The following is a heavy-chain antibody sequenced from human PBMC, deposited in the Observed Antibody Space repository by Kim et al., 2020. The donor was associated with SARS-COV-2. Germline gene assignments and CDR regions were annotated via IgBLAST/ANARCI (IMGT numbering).Heavy chain of an antibody. D-gene: IGHD6-13*01. V-gene: IGHV1-3*01. CDR3: ARGTPYFSSTWAADFPSNWFDP. Sequence: ASVKVSCKASGYTFTSYGMHWVRQAPGQRLEWMGWINAGNGNTKYSQKFQGRVTITRDTSASTAYMELSSLRSEDTAVYYCARGTPYFSSTWAADFPSNWFDPWGQGTLVTVSS. J-gene: IGHJ5*02. CDR2: INAGNGNT. CDR1: GYTFTSYG.